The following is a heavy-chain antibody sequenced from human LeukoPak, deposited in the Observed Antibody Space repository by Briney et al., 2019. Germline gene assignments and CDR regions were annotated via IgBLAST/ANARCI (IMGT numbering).Heavy chain of an antibody. CDR3: ARSPYQYYGSRSLDY. J-gene: IGHJ4*02. V-gene: IGHV1-3*03. CDR1: GYTFTSYA. Sequence: GASVKVSCKASGYTFTSYAIHWVRQAPGQRLEWIGWINAGNGNTKYSQEFQGRVTITRDTSASTAYMELSSLKSEDMAVYYCARSPYQYYGSRSLDYWGQGTLVTVSS. D-gene: IGHD3-10*01. CDR2: INAGNGNT.